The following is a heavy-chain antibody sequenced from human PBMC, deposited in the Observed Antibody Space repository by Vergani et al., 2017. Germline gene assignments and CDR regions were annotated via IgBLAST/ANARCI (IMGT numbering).Heavy chain of an antibody. CDR2: INPNSGGT. J-gene: IGHJ5*02. CDR3: ARDYGYCSSTSCPNWFDP. D-gene: IGHD2-2*01. Sequence: QVQLVQSGAEVKKPGASVKVSCKASGYTFTGYYMHWVRQAPGQGLEWMGWINPNSGGTNYAQKFQGRVTMTRDTSIRTAYMELSRLRSDDTPVYYCARDYGYCSSTSCPNWFDPWGQGTLVTVSS. V-gene: IGHV1-2*02. CDR1: GYTFTGYY.